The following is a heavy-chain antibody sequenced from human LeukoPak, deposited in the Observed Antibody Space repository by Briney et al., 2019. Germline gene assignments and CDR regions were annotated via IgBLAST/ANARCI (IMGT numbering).Heavy chain of an antibody. CDR3: AKVGYSSSWGGYHFDY. D-gene: IGHD6-13*01. Sequence: GGSLRLSCAASGFTFSSYAMSWVRQAPGKGLEWVSAISGSGGSTYYADSVKGRFTISRDNSKNTLYLQMNSLRAEDTAVYYCAKVGYSSSWGGYHFDYWGQGTLVTVSS. V-gene: IGHV3-23*01. J-gene: IGHJ4*02. CDR2: ISGSGGST. CDR1: GFTFSSYA.